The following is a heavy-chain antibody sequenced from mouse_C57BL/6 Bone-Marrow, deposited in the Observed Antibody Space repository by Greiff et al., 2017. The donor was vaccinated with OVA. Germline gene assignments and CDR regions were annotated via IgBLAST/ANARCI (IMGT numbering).Heavy chain of an antibody. Sequence: EVKLMESGPGLVKPSQSLSLTCSVTGYSITSGYYWNWIRQFPGNKLEWMGYISYDGSNNYHPSLTNRISITRDTSKNQFFLKLNSVTTEDTATYYCARNYYGSSYAMDYWGQGTSVTVSA. CDR3: ARNYYGSSYAMDY. CDR1: GYSITSGYY. V-gene: IGHV3-6*01. CDR2: ISYDGSN. D-gene: IGHD1-1*01. J-gene: IGHJ4*01.